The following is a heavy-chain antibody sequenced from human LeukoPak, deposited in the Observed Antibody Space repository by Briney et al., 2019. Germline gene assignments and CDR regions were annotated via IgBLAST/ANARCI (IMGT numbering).Heavy chain of an antibody. CDR2: IKQDGSEK. J-gene: IGHJ4*02. D-gene: IGHD5-24*01. Sequence: GGSLRLSCAASGFTFSSYWMSWVRQAPGKGLEWVANIKQDGSEKYYVDSVKGRFTISRDNANNSLYLQMNSLRAEDTAVYYCAKSFPMATIDYWGQGTLVTVSS. V-gene: IGHV3-7*01. CDR1: GFTFSSYW. CDR3: AKSFPMATIDY.